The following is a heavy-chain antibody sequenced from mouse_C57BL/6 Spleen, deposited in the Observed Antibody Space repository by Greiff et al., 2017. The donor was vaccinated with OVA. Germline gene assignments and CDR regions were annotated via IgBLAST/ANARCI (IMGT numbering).Heavy chain of an antibody. CDR3: ARQAYYSNSYYFDY. CDR1: GFTFSSYG. V-gene: IGHV5-6*01. CDR2: ISSGGSYT. Sequence: EVKLMESGGDLVKPGGSLKLSCAASGFTFSSYGMSWVRQTPDKRLEWVATISSGGSYTYYPDSVKGRFTISRDNAKNTLYLQMSSLKSEDTAMYYCARQAYYSNSYYFDYWGQGTTLTVSS. D-gene: IGHD2-5*01. J-gene: IGHJ2*01.